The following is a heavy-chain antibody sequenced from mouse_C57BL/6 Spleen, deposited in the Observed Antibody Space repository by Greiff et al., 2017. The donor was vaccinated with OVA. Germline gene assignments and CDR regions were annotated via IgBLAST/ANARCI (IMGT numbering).Heavy chain of an antibody. J-gene: IGHJ4*01. CDR3: ARSHYCSSPYARDY. V-gene: IGHV1-54*01. CDR2: INPGSGGT. D-gene: IGHD1-1*01. Sequence: VQLQQSGAELVRPGTSVKVSCKASGYAFTNYLIEWVKQRPGQGLEWIGVINPGSGGTNYNEKFKGKATLTADKSSSTADMQLSSQSSEYAAVYFGARSHYCSSPYARDYWGQGTSVTGSS. CDR1: GYAFTNYL.